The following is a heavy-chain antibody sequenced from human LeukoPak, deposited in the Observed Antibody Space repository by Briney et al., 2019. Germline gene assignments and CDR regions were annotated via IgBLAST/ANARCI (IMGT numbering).Heavy chain of an antibody. CDR2: IDPSGGST. V-gene: IGHV1-46*01. J-gene: IGHJ3*02. CDR1: GYIFTNYY. CDR3: AREAYCGGDCAFDI. D-gene: IGHD2-21*02. Sequence: ASVKVSCKASGYIFTNYYIHWVRQAPGQGLEWLGIIDPSGGSTNFAQKFQGRVTMTRDTSTSTVYMELSSLTSEDTAVYYCAREAYCGGDCAFDIWGQGTMVTVSS.